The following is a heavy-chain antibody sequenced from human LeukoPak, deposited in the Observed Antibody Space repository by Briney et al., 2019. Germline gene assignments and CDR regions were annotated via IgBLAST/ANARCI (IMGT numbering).Heavy chain of an antibody. CDR2: IYYGVST. CDR3: ARLLAGCPGGRCRAHFDY. D-gene: IGHD2-15*01. Sequence: SETLSLTCSVSGDSINSNYWSWMRQPPGKGLEWIGYIYYGVSTNYNPSLKSRVSMSVDTSKNQFSLNLSSVTAADTAVYHCARLLAGCPGGRCRAHFDYWGQGTLVTVSS. CDR1: GDSINSNY. J-gene: IGHJ4*02. V-gene: IGHV4-59*01.